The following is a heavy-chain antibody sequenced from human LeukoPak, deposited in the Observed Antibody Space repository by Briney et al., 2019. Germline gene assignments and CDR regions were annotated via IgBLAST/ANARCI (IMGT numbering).Heavy chain of an antibody. CDR1: GFTFGNYW. D-gene: IGHD3-16*01. V-gene: IGHV3-7*03. CDR3: ARDRGPYVGIANNWFDP. J-gene: IGHJ5*02. Sequence: TGGSLRLSCVGSGFTFGNYWMTWVRQAPGRELQWVANINQCGTEKNYVASVEGRFTISRDNPKSSVYLQMNSLRAEDTAMYYCARDRGPYVGIANNWFDPWGQGTLVTVSS. CDR2: INQCGTEK.